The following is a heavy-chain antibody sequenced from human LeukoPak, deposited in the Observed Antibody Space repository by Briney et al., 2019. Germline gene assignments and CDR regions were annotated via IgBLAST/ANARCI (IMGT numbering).Heavy chain of an antibody. Sequence: SVKVSCKASGYTFTSYYMHWVRQAPGQGLEWMGGIIPIFGTANYAQKFQGRVTITADESTSTAYMELSSLRSEDTAVYYCARDVPATIRIGMDVWGQGTTVTVSS. CDR3: ARDVPATIRIGMDV. CDR1: GYTFTSYY. CDR2: IIPIFGTA. V-gene: IGHV1-69*13. J-gene: IGHJ6*02. D-gene: IGHD2-2*01.